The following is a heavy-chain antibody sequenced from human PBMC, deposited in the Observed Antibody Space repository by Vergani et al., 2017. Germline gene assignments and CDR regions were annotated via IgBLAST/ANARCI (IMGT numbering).Heavy chain of an antibody. CDR1: GFTSCNYD. CDR3: AKHFRGWGIDY. D-gene: IGHD3-16*01. J-gene: IGHJ4*02. Sequence: QVQLVESGGGVVQRGGPLRLSCATSGFTSCNYDMQWIRQGPGKGRKFVAFRPFDGSNQYYADSVKGRFTLSRDFSKNTLYLQMNSLRTDDTATYYCAKHFRGWGIDYWGQGTQVIVSS. CDR2: RPFDGSNQ. V-gene: IGHV3-30*02.